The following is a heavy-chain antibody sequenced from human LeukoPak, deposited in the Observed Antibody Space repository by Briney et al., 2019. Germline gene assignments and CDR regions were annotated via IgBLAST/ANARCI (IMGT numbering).Heavy chain of an antibody. Sequence: SETLSLTCAVYGGSFSGYYWSWIRQPPGKGLEWIGEINHSGSTNYNPSLKSRVTISVDTSKNQFSLKLSSVTAADTAVYYCVRGAAVARSFDYWGQGTLVTVSS. CDR1: GGSFSGYY. J-gene: IGHJ4*02. V-gene: IGHV4-34*01. D-gene: IGHD6-19*01. CDR2: INHSGST. CDR3: VRGAAVARSFDY.